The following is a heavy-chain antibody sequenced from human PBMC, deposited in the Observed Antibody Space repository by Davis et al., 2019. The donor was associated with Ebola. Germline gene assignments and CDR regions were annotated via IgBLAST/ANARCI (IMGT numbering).Heavy chain of an antibody. J-gene: IGHJ6*02. V-gene: IGHV1-46*01. Sequence: AASVKVSCKASGYTFTNYYLQWVRQAPGQGLEWMGIINPNGGSTIYAQKFQGRITMTRNTSISTAYMELSSLRSEDTAVYYCARLYGDLYYYGMDVWGQGTTVTVSS. D-gene: IGHD4-17*01. CDR1: GYTFTNYY. CDR3: ARLYGDLYYYGMDV. CDR2: INPNGGST.